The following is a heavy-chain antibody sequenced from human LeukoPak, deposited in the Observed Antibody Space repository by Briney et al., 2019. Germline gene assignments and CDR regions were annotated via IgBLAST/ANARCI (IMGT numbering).Heavy chain of an antibody. D-gene: IGHD3-9*01. CDR2: IYYSGST. CDR3: ARRSDILSYVFDL. J-gene: IGHJ3*01. Sequence: SETPSLTCTVSGGSISSTIYYWGWIRQPPGKGLEWIGFIYYSGSTYYNPSLKSRVTISVDTSKNQFSLKLSSVTAPDTATYYCARRSDILSYVFDLWGQGTMVTVSS. CDR1: GGSISSTIYY. V-gene: IGHV4-39*01.